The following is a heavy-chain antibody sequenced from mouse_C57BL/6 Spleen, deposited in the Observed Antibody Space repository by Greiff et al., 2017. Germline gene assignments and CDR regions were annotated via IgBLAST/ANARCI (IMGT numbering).Heavy chain of an antibody. J-gene: IGHJ2*01. V-gene: IGHV1-52*01. CDR2: IDPSDSET. CDR3: ARGGWLEYFDY. D-gene: IGHD2-3*01. Sequence: QVQLQQPGAELVRPGSSVKLSCKASGYTFTSYWMHWVKQRPIQGLEWIGNIDPSDSETHYNQKFKDKATLTVDKSSSTAYMQLSSLTSEDSAVYYCARGGWLEYFDYWGQGTTLTVSS. CDR1: GYTFTSYW.